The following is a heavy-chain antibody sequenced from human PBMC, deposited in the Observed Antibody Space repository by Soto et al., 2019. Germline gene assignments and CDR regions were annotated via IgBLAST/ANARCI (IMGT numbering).Heavy chain of an antibody. CDR1: GFTFSSYS. D-gene: IGHD5-12*01. CDR3: VRDGVYSGYDPDY. J-gene: IGHJ4*02. V-gene: IGHV3-48*02. CDR2: ISSSSSTI. Sequence: EVQLVESGGGLVQPGGSLRLSCAASGFTFSSYSMDWVRQAPGKRLEWVSYISSSSSTIYYADSVKGRFTISRDNAKNSLYLQMISLRDEDTAVYYCVRDGVYSGYDPDYWGQGTLVTVSS.